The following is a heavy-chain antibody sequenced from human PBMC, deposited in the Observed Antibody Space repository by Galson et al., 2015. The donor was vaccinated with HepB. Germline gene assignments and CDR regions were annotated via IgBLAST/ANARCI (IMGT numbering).Heavy chain of an antibody. D-gene: IGHD3-22*01. CDR2: IIPIFGTA. CDR3: ASGAGRGYDSSGYYSRRGMDV. Sequence: SVKVSCKASGGTFSSYAISWVRQAPGQGLEWMGGIIPIFGTANYAQKFQGRVTITADKSTSTAYMELSSLRSEDTAVYYCASGAGRGYDSSGYYSRRGMDVWGQGTTVTVSS. CDR1: GGTFSSYA. V-gene: IGHV1-69*06. J-gene: IGHJ6*02.